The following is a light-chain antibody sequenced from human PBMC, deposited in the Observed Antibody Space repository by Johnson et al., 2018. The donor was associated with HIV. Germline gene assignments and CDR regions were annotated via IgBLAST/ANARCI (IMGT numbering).Light chain of an antibody. CDR3: GTWDCCLSTGGYV. V-gene: IGLV1-51*01. Sequence: QSVLTQPPSVSAAPGQKVTISCSGSSSNIGNNYVSWYQQLPGTAPKLLIYDNNKRPSGIPDRFSGSKSGTSATLGITALHTGVEAVYYCGTWDCCLSTGGYVVGTGTKVTGL. CDR1: SSNIGNNY. J-gene: IGLJ1*01. CDR2: DNN.